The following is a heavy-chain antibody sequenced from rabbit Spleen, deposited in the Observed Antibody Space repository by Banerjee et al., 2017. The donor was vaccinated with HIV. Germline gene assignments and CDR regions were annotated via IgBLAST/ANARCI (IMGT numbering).Heavy chain of an antibody. CDR3: TRNANGGWDL. J-gene: IGHJ4*01. D-gene: IGHD4-1*01. Sequence: QEQLEESGGGLVKPGGTLTLTCKASGIDFTNYYYMCWVRQAPGKGLELIACIYITSGSTWYASWVNGRFTISRSTRLNTVDLKMTSLTAADTATYFCTRNANGGWDLWGQGTLVTVS. CDR2: IYITSGST. V-gene: IGHV1S43*01. CDR1: GIDFTNYYY.